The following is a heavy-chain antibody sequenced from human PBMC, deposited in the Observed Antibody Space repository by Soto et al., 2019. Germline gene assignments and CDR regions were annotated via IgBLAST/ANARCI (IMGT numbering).Heavy chain of an antibody. CDR3: ARDTRDYGDHPDVLVDY. J-gene: IGHJ4*02. CDR1: GFTFSSYG. CDR2: IWYDGSNK. D-gene: IGHD4-17*01. V-gene: IGHV3-33*01. Sequence: GGSLRLSCAASGFTFSSYGMHWVRQAPGKGLEWVAVIWYDGSNKYYADSVKGRFTISRDNSKNTLYLQMNSLRAEDTAVYYCARDTRDYGDHPDVLVDYWGQGTLVTVSS.